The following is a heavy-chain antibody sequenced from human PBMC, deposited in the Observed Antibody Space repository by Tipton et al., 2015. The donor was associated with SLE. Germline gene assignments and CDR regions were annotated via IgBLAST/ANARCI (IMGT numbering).Heavy chain of an antibody. CDR2: IDPSDSYT. V-gene: IGHV5-10-1*01. CDR1: GYRFTSYW. D-gene: IGHD6-19*01. Sequence: QSGPEVKKPGESLKISCKGSGYRFTSYWISWVRQMPGKGLEWMGRIDPSDSYTNYSPSFQGHVTISADKSISTAYLQWSGLKASDTAMYYCARGYSSTYFYYGLDVWGQGTTVTVSS. CDR3: ARGYSSTYFYYGLDV. J-gene: IGHJ6*02.